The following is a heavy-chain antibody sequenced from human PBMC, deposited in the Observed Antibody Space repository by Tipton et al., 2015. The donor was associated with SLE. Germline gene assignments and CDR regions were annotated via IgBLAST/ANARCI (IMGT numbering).Heavy chain of an antibody. D-gene: IGHD3-16*01. CDR3: ARMEGMITYGGIAGL. V-gene: IGHV4-34*01. J-gene: IGHJ4*02. Sequence: LRLSCAASGFDFRNYAMNWVRQSPGKGLEWIGEVNHLGTIYYNASLKSRVTISIDTSKSHFSLKLTSVTAADTAVYYCARMEGMITYGGIAGLWGQGTVVTVSS. CDR1: GFDFRNYA. CDR2: VNHLGTI.